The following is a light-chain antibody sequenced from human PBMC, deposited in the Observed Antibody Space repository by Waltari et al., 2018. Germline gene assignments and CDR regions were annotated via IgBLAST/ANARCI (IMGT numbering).Light chain of an antibody. CDR1: QSITGY. CDR2: TAS. V-gene: IGKV1-39*01. Sequence: DIQMTQSPSSLSASVGDRVTISCRASQSITGYLNWYQQKPGPAPKLLVYTASSLQSGIPLRFSGSGSGTDFTLTISSLQPEDFATYYCQQSYSTPYTFGQGTKLEIK. CDR3: QQSYSTPYT. J-gene: IGKJ2*01.